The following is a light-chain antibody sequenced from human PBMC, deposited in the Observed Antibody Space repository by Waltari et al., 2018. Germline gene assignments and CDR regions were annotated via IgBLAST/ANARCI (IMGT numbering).Light chain of an antibody. V-gene: IGLV3-21*04. CDR2: YDS. CDR3: QVWDANNEPGV. Sequence: SYVLTQPPSVPVAPGETARLTCGGNNIETKSVHWYQQKPGQAPVLVISYDSDRPSGIPERFSGSNSGNTATLTISRVEAGDEADYYCQVWDANNEPGVFGTGTEVTVL. J-gene: IGLJ1*01. CDR1: NIETKS.